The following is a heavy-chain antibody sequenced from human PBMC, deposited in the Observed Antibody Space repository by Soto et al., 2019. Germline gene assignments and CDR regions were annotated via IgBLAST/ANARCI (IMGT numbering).Heavy chain of an antibody. CDR3: VRRVSGNYDY. V-gene: IGHV3-64*01. CDR2: ISSNGGTT. CDR1: GFTFSSYD. J-gene: IGHJ4*02. D-gene: IGHD1-7*01. Sequence: GVLRLSCVASGFTFSSYDMHWVRQAPGKGLEYVSSISSNGGTTYYGNSVKGRFTISRDNSKNTLYLQMGSLRAEDMAVYYCVRRVSGNYDYWGQGTLVTVSS.